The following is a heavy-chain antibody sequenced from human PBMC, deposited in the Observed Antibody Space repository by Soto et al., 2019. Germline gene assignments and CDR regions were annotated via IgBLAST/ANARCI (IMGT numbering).Heavy chain of an antibody. CDR2: ISSRSSTI. CDR1: GFTFSDYY. Sequence: GGSLRLSCAASGFTFSDYYMSWIRQAPGKGLEWVSYISSRSSTIFYADSVKGRFTISRDNVKNSLYLQMNSLRAEDTAVYYCASGTNGDFFVYWGQGILVTVSS. D-gene: IGHD2-8*01. J-gene: IGHJ4*02. V-gene: IGHV3-11*01. CDR3: ASGTNGDFFVY.